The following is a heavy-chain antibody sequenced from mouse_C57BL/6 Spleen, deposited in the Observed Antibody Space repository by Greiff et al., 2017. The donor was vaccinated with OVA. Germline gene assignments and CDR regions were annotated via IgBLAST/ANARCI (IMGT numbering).Heavy chain of an antibody. D-gene: IGHD4-1*01. J-gene: IGHJ2*01. CDR1: GFTFSSYA. CDR3: ARDVLTGRLDY. V-gene: IGHV5-4*01. Sequence: EVNVVESGGGLVKPGGSLKLSCAASGFTFSSYAMSWVRQTPEKRLEWVATISDGGSYTYYPDNVKGRFTISRDNAKNNLYLQMSHLKSEDTAMYYCARDVLTGRLDYWGQGTTLTVSS. CDR2: ISDGGSYT.